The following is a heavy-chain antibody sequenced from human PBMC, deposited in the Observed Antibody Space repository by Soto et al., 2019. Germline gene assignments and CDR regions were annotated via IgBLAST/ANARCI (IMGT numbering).Heavy chain of an antibody. CDR1: GGSISSSSYY. Sequence: SETLSLTCTVSGGSISSSSYYWGWIRQPPGKGLEWIGSIYYSGSTYYNPSLKSRVTISVDTSKNQFSLKLSSVTAADTAVYYCARLLLVDTAMATLFSFGYWGQGTLVTVSS. J-gene: IGHJ4*02. D-gene: IGHD5-18*01. CDR2: IYYSGST. V-gene: IGHV4-39*01. CDR3: ARLLLVDTAMATLFSFGY.